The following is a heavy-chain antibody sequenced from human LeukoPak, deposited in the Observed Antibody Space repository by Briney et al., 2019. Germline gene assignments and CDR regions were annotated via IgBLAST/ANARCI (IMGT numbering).Heavy chain of an antibody. V-gene: IGHV3-74*01. CDR2: IYNDGSST. CDR3: ASTPFYDYVWGSYRYRGLFDN. J-gene: IGHJ4*02. Sequence: GGSLRLSCAASGFTFSSYWMHWVRQAPGKGLVWVSRIYNDGSSTSYADSVKGRFTISRDNAKNTLYLQMNSLRVEDTAVYYCASTPFYDYVWGSYRYRGLFDNWGQGTLVSVSS. D-gene: IGHD3-16*02. CDR1: GFTFSSYW.